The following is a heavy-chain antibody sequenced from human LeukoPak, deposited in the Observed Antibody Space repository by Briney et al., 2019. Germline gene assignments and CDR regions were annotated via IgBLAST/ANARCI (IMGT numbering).Heavy chain of an antibody. Sequence: GGSLRLSCTASGFTFSSSNMNWVRQAPGKGLEWVSSISLGSSYIYYADSLKGRFTISRDNAKNSLYLQMNSLRAEDTAVYYCARGMVRGSPIRYFDYWGQGTLVTVSS. J-gene: IGHJ4*02. V-gene: IGHV3-21*04. CDR1: GFTFSSSN. CDR3: ARGMVRGSPIRYFDY. D-gene: IGHD3-10*01. CDR2: ISLGSSYI.